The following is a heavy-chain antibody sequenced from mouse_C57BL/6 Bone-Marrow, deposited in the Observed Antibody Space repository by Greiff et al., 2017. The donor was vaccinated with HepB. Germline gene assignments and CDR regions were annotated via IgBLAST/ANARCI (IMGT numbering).Heavy chain of an antibody. V-gene: IGHV14-2*01. J-gene: IGHJ1*03. CDR2: IDPEDGET. CDR1: GFNIKDYY. CDR3: SRITTVPWYFDV. Sequence: VQLQQSGAELVKPGASVKLSCTASGFNIKDYYMHWVKQRTEQGLEWIGRIDPEDGETKYAPKFQGKATITADTSSNTAYLPLSSLTSEDAAVYYCSRITTVPWYFDVWGTGTTVTVSS. D-gene: IGHD1-1*01.